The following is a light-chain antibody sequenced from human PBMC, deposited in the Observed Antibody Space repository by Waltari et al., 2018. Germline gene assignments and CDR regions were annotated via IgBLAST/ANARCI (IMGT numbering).Light chain of an antibody. CDR2: KAS. CDR3: QQYNTYPAT. J-gene: IGKJ2*01. CDR1: QRISYW. V-gene: IGKV1-5*03. Sequence: DIQMTQSPSSLSASVGARVTITCRASQRISYWLAWYPQKPGKAPKLLVYKASSLESGVPSRFSGSVSGTEYTLTISSLQPDDFATYYCQQYNTYPATFGQGTKVEIK.